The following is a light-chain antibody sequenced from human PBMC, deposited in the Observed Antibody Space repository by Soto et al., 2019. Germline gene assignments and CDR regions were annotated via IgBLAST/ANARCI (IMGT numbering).Light chain of an antibody. V-gene: IGKV3-20*01. Sequence: EIVLTQSPGTLSLSPGERDTLSCRASQSVTTTYLAWYQQKPGQAPRLLISGASTRATGIPDRFSASGSGTDFTLTISRLEPEDFAVYYCQQHGSSPFTFGPGTKVDIK. CDR3: QQHGSSPFT. CDR1: QSVTTTY. CDR2: GAS. J-gene: IGKJ3*01.